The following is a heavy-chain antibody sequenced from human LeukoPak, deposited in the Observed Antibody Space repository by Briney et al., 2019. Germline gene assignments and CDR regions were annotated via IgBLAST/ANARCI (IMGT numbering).Heavy chain of an antibody. J-gene: IGHJ5*02. CDR3: ARGGPSCNGCHNWFDP. D-gene: IGHD2-2*01. CDR2: VDKSGST. CDR1: GVSIWNVV. V-gene: IGHV4-59*01. Sequence: PSETLSLTCSVSGVSIWNVVWSPIRQSPGKGLEWIGYVDKSGSTNYNPSFKSRVIVSSDTSRNEYSLNLNSVTAADTAVYYCARGGPSCNGCHNWFDPWGQGTRVTVSS.